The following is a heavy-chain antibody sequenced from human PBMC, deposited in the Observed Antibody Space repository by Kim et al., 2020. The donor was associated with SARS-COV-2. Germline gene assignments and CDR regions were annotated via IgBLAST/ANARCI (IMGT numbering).Heavy chain of an antibody. CDR3: TTDTFPLPIVATMIDYYYYGMDV. D-gene: IGHD5-12*01. CDR2: IKSKTDGGTT. Sequence: GGSLRLSCAASGFTFSNAWMSWVRQAPGKGLEWVGRIKSKTDGGTTDYAAPVKGRFTISRDDSKNTLYLQMNSLKTEDTAVYYCTTDTFPLPIVATMIDYYYYGMDVWGQGTTVTVSS. J-gene: IGHJ6*02. V-gene: IGHV3-15*01. CDR1: GFTFSNAW.